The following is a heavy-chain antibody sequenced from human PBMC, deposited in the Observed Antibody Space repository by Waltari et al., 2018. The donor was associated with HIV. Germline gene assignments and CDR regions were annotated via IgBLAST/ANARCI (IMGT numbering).Heavy chain of an antibody. Sequence: EVQLVESGGGLVQPGFTVSSNFMCWVRQARGKGLGWVSMIYSGVGTYYADAVKGRFTIYGDNYNNTLYLQMNSLRAEDTAVYYCARVPRCPYGMDVWGQGTTVTVSS. CDR2: IYSGVGT. J-gene: IGHJ6*02. CDR1: FTVSSNF. V-gene: IGHV3-66*01. CDR3: ARVPRCPYGMDV. D-gene: IGHD2-2*01.